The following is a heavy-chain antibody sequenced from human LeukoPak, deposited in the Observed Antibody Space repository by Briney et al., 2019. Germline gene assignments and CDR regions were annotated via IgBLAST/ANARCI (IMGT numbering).Heavy chain of an antibody. Sequence: SETLSLTCAVYGGSFSSNSYYWGWIRQPPGKGLEWIGSIYYSGSTNYNPSLKSRVTISVDTSKNQFSLKLSSVTAADTAVYYCARHDKYGGYDYWGQGTLVTVSS. CDR1: GGSFSSNSYY. V-gene: IGHV4-39*01. CDR3: ARHDKYGGYDY. J-gene: IGHJ4*02. CDR2: IYYSGST. D-gene: IGHD4-17*01.